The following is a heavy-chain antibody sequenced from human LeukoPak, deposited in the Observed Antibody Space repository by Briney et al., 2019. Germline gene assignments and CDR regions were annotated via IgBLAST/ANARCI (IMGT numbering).Heavy chain of an antibody. CDR2: IYYSGPT. V-gene: IGHV4-59*01. J-gene: IGHJ4*02. Sequence: PSETLSLTCTVSGGSISSSYWSWIRQPPGKGLEWIGFIYYSGPTKYNPSLKSRVTISVGTSKNQFSLKLSSVTAADTAVYYCARDQGDILDYWGQGTLVTVSS. CDR3: ARDQGDILDY. CDR1: GGSISSSY. D-gene: IGHD2-21*02.